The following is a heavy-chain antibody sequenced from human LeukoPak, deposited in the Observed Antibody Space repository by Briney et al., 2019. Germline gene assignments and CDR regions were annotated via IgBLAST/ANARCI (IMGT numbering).Heavy chain of an antibody. J-gene: IGHJ4*02. CDR3: ARVGSGYESDY. CDR2: ISYDGSNE. CDR1: GFTFSNYD. D-gene: IGHD5-12*01. V-gene: IGHV3-30-3*01. Sequence: PGGSLRLSCAASGFTFSNYDIYWVRQAPGKGLECVALISYDGSNEYYADSVKGRFTISRDNSKNTLYLQMNSLRADDTAVYYCARVGSGYESDYWGQGTLVTVSS.